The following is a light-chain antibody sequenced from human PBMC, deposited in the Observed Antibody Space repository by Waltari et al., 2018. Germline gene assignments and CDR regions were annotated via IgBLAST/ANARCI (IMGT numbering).Light chain of an antibody. CDR3: QQRFNWPPLT. CDR1: QSVSNY. Sequence: EIVLTQSPDILSLSPGETATLSCRASQSVSNYLPWYQPKLGQAPRLLIYDASTRAPGIPARFSGSGSGTDFTLTISGLEPEDFAVYFCQQRFNWPPLTFGGGTKVEIK. CDR2: DAS. J-gene: IGKJ4*01. V-gene: IGKV3-11*01.